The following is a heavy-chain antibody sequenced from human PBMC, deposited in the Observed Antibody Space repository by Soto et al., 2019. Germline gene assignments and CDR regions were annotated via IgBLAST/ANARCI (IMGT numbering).Heavy chain of an antibody. CDR3: ARESPSSQWLPTRYLDY. CDR2: SSGGGETI. Sequence: PGGSLRLSCVASRFTLSDYSMNWVRQAPGKGLEWVSYSSGGGETIYYADSVRGRFTISRDNAKNSLFLQMNSLRDEDTAVYYCARESPSSQWLPTRYLDYWGQGTLVTVSS. V-gene: IGHV3-48*02. CDR1: RFTLSDYS. D-gene: IGHD6-19*01. J-gene: IGHJ4*02.